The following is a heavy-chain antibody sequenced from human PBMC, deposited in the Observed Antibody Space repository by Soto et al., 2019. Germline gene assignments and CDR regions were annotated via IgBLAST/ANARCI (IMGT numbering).Heavy chain of an antibody. CDR3: GTWRGSSWFDY. V-gene: IGHV5-51*01. J-gene: IGHJ4*02. D-gene: IGHD2-2*01. Sequence: GGALKISCRAPGFPFSSYSHGWVRHMPGKGLQWMGNIFSSDSSAKYSPSFVGQVTISVDRSINTAYLQWSSLKASDTAIYYCGTWRGSSWFDYWGPGTLVTVSS. CDR1: GFPFSSYS. CDR2: IFSSDSSA.